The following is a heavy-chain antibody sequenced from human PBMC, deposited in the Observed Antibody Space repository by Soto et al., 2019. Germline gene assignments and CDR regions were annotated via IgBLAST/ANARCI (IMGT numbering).Heavy chain of an antibody. CDR3: AREYGSGSPYYYGMDV. CDR2: IYYSGST. V-gene: IGHV4-31*03. J-gene: IGHJ6*02. Sequence: PSETLSLTCTVSGGSISSGGYYWSWIRQHPGKGLEWIGYIYYSGSTYYNPSLKSRVTISVDTSKNQFSLKLSSVTAADTAVYYCAREYGSGSPYYYGMDVWGQGTTVTVSS. D-gene: IGHD3-10*01. CDR1: GGSISSGGYY.